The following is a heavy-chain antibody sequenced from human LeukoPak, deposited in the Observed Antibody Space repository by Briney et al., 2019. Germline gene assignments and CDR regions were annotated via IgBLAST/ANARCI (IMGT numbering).Heavy chain of an antibody. CDR1: GGTFSSYA. J-gene: IGHJ4*02. Sequence: SVKVSCKASGGTFSSYAISWVRQAPGQGLEWMGRIIPILGIANYAQKFQGRVTITADKPTSTAYMELSSLRSEDTAVYYCARGIAAAAGDYWGQGTLVTVSS. CDR3: ARGIAAAAGDY. V-gene: IGHV1-69*04. CDR2: IIPILGIA. D-gene: IGHD6-13*01.